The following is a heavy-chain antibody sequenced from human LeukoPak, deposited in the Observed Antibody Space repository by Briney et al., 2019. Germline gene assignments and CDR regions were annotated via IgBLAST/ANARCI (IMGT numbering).Heavy chain of an antibody. CDR3: ARLSSGHSGDAFDI. CDR2: IYYSGST. V-gene: IGHV4-59*01. Sequence: SETLSLTCTVSGGSISSYYGSWIRQPPGKGLEWIGYIYYSGSTNYNPSLKSRVTISVDTSKNQFSLKLSSVTAADTAVYYCARLSSGHSGDAFDIWGQGTMVTVSS. D-gene: IGHD3-22*01. J-gene: IGHJ3*02. CDR1: GGSISSYY.